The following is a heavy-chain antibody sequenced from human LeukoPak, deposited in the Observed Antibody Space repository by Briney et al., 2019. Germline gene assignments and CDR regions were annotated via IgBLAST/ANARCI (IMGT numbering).Heavy chain of an antibody. J-gene: IGHJ4*02. CDR1: GYTFTGYY. D-gene: IGHD6-6*01. V-gene: IGHV1-2*02. CDR3: ARWTLDYIISSWEPHYFDY. CDR2: INPNSGGT. Sequence: GASVKVSCKTSGYTFTGYYMHWVRQAPGQGLEWMGWINPNSGGTNYAQKFQGRVTMARDTSISTAYMELSSLTSDDTAVYYCARWTLDYIISSWEPHYFDYWGQGTLVTVSS.